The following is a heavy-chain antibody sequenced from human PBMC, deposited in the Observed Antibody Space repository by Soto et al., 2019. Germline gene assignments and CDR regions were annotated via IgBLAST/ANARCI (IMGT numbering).Heavy chain of an antibody. CDR1: GGSISSYY. J-gene: IGHJ6*02. Sequence: PSETLSLTCTVSGGSISSYYWSWIRQPAGKGLEWVGRIYTSGSTNYNPSLKSRGTMSVETSKNQFSLKLSSVTAADTAVYYCPRDRSHFDWLYYYGMDVWGQGTTVTVSS. CDR2: IYTSGST. CDR3: PRDRSHFDWLYYYGMDV. D-gene: IGHD3-9*01. V-gene: IGHV4-4*07.